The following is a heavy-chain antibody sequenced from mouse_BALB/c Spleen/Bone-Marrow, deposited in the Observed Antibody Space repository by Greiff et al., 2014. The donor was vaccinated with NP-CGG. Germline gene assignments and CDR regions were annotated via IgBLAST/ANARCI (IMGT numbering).Heavy chain of an antibody. CDR1: GYTFTYYT. Sequence: QVQPQQSAAELARPGASVKMSCKTSGYTFTYYTMHWVKQRPGQGLEWIGYINPSSGYTDYNQKFKDKTTLTTDKSSSTAYLQLSSLTSEDSAVYYCVRENYDYDGDAMDYWGQGTSVTVSS. CDR2: INPSSGYT. CDR3: VRENYDYDGDAMDY. V-gene: IGHV1-4*02. J-gene: IGHJ4*01. D-gene: IGHD2-4*01.